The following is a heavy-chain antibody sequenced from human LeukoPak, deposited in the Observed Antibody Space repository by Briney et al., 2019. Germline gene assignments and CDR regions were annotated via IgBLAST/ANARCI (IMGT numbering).Heavy chain of an antibody. V-gene: IGHV3-23*01. CDR3: ARMYGSGSYYHFDY. D-gene: IGHD3-10*01. CDR2: IVGSGDAT. J-gene: IGHJ4*02. CDR1: GFTFSSFA. Sequence: GGSLRLSCAASGFTFSSFAMSWVRQAPGKGLEWVANIVGSGDATYYADSVKGRFTISRDNSKNTLYLQMNSLRAEDTAVYYCARMYGSGSYYHFDYWGQGTLVTVSS.